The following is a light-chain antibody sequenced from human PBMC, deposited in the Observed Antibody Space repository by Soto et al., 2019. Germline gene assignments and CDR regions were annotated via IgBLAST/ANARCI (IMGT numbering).Light chain of an antibody. CDR2: AAS. Sequence: DIQLTQSPSFLSASVGDRVTITCRASQGIRNYLAWYQQKPGKAPELLIYAASTLQSGVPSKFNGSGSGTEFTLTISSLQPEDFATYYCQHLHSYPVTFGGGTKVEIK. J-gene: IGKJ4*01. CDR3: QHLHSYPVT. V-gene: IGKV1-9*01. CDR1: QGIRNY.